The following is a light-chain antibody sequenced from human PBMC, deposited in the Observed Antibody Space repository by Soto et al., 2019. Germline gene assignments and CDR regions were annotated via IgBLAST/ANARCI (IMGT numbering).Light chain of an antibody. V-gene: IGKV1-5*03. CDR2: KAS. CDR1: QTISSW. J-gene: IGKJ5*01. CDR3: QQYDTYSYT. Sequence: DIQMTQSPSTLSASVGDRVTITCGASQTISSWLAWYQQKPGKAPNLLIYKASSVESGVPSRFSGSGSGTEFTLTINSLQPDDFAIYYCQQYDTYSYTFGQGTRLEI.